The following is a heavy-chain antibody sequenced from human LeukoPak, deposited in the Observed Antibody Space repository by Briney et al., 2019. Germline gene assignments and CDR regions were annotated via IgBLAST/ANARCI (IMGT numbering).Heavy chain of an antibody. J-gene: IGHJ3*02. CDR3: ARDVEGGTFDI. V-gene: IGHV3-23*01. Sequence: PGGSLRLSCAASGFTFSNCAMSWVRQAPGQGLEWVSVIGRSGDKTNYADSVKGRFTASRDNSKNTLYLQMNSLRAEDTAVYYCARDVEGGTFDIWGQGTTVTVSS. CDR1: GFTFSNCA. D-gene: IGHD3-16*01. CDR2: IGRSGDKT.